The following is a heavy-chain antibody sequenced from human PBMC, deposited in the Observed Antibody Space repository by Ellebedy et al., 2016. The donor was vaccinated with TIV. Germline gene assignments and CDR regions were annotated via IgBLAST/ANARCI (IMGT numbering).Heavy chain of an antibody. CDR2: IYTSGST. Sequence: SETLSLXCTVSGGSISSYYWSWIRQPAGKGLEWIGRIYTSGSTNYNPSLKSRVTMSVDTSKNQFSLKLSSVTAADTAVYYCARVCAALSPNYYYYYYMDVWGKGTTVTVSS. V-gene: IGHV4-4*07. D-gene: IGHD6-13*01. J-gene: IGHJ6*03. CDR1: GGSISSYY. CDR3: ARVCAALSPNYYYYYYMDV.